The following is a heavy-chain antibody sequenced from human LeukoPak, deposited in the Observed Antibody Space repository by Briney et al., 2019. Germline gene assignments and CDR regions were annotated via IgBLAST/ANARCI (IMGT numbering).Heavy chain of an antibody. CDR2: IIPIFGTA. D-gene: IGHD2-21*02. Sequence: SVKVSCKASGGTFSSYAISWVRQAPGQGLEWMGGIIPIFGTANYAQKFQGRVTITADQSTNTAYMEMSSLRSEDTAVYYCASHGGAPRGIIVVVTAIRGYFDYWGQGTLVTVSS. V-gene: IGHV1-69*13. CDR3: ASHGGAPRGIIVVVTAIRGYFDY. CDR1: GGTFSSYA. J-gene: IGHJ4*02.